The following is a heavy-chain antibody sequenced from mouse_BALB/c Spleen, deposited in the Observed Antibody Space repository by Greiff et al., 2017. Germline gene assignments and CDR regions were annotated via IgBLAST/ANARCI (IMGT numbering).Heavy chain of an antibody. CDR3: ARRAVDY. CDR1: GFTFSSYT. Sequence: VMLVESGGGLVQPGGSLKLSCAASGFTFSSYTMSWVRQTPEKRLEWVAYISNGGGSTYYPDTVKGRFTISRDNAKNTLYLQMSSLKSEDTAMYYCARRAVDYWGQGTSVTVSS. J-gene: IGHJ4*01. V-gene: IGHV5-12-2*01. CDR2: ISNGGGST.